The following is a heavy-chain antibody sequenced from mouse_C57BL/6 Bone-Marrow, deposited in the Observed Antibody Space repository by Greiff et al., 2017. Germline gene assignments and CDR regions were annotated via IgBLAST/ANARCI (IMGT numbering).Heavy chain of an antibody. D-gene: IGHD3-3*01. V-gene: IGHV1-54*01. CDR1: GYAFTNYL. J-gene: IGHJ4*01. CDR2: INPGSGGT. CDR3: AIQGPYYYAIDY. Sequence: LQEPGAELVRPGTSVKVSCKASGYAFTNYLIEWVKQRPGQGLEWIGVINPGSGGTNYNEKFKGKATLTADKSSSTAYMQLSSLTSEDSAVYFCAIQGPYYYAIDYWGQGTSVTVSS.